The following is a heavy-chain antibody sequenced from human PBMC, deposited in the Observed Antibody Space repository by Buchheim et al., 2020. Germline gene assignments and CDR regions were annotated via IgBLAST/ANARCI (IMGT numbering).Heavy chain of an antibody. D-gene: IGHD3-10*01. CDR2: IKQDGSEK. CDR1: GFTFSGYW. V-gene: IGHV3-7*01. J-gene: IGHJ6*02. CDR3: ARGGTGSYDYYYYYGMDV. Sequence: EVQLVESGGGLVQPGGSLRLSCAASGFTFSGYWMSWVRQAPGKGLEWVANIKQDGSEKYYVDSVKGRFTISRDNAKNSLYLQMNSLRAEDTAVYYCARGGTGSYDYYYYYGMDVWGQGTT.